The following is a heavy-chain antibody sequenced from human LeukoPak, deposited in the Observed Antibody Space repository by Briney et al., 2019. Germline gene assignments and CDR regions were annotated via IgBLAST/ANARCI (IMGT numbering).Heavy chain of an antibody. V-gene: IGHV4-59*01. CDR2: IYYSGST. CDR1: GGSISNYY. J-gene: IGHJ6*02. Sequence: SETLSLTCNVSGGSISNYYWSWIRQPPGKGLEWIGYIYYSGSTNYNPSLKSRVTISVDTSKNQFSLNLSSVTAADKAMYYCARDRSPEGYYDSSHWDYYHGMDVWGQGTTVTVSS. CDR3: ARDRSPEGYYDSSHWDYYHGMDV. D-gene: IGHD3-22*01.